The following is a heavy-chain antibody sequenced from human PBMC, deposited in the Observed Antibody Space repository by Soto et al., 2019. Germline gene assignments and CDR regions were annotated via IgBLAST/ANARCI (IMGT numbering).Heavy chain of an antibody. V-gene: IGHV3-74*01. CDR1: GFTFTSYW. Sequence: EVQLVESGGGLVPPGGSLRLSCAASGFTFTSYWMHWVRQAPGKGLVWVSSIKSDGSSTNYADSVKGRFTISRDNAKNTVYLQMNSLRAEDTAVYYCAANPLGSGSQGDVWGQGTTVTVSS. CDR3: AANPLGSGSQGDV. J-gene: IGHJ6*02. CDR2: IKSDGSST. D-gene: IGHD3-3*01.